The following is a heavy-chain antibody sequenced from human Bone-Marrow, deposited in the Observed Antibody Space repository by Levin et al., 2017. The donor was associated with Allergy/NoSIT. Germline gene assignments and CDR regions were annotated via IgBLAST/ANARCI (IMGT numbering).Heavy chain of an antibody. CDR1: GYTFNHYG. V-gene: IGHV1-18*01. CDR2: ISPDNGHA. Sequence: PGESLKISCKTSGYTFNHYGIDWVRQAPGQGLEWVGWISPDNGHADYAQKIQGRVTMTTDRATTTAYLELKSLRSDDTAVYYCARGQGGYESFDYWGQGTLITVSS. J-gene: IGHJ4*02. CDR3: ARGQGGYESFDY. D-gene: IGHD5-12*01.